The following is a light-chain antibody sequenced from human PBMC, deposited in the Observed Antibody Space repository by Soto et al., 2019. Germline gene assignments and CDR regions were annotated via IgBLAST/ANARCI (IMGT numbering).Light chain of an antibody. J-gene: IGKJ5*01. CDR1: QSVSST. Sequence: EIEMTQSPATLSVSPWERATLSCRASQSVSSTLAWYQQKPGQAPRLLIYGASSRATGIPDRFSGSGSGTDFTLTISRLEPEDFAVYYCQQHGSSPITFGQGTRLEIK. CDR2: GAS. CDR3: QQHGSSPIT. V-gene: IGKV3-20*01.